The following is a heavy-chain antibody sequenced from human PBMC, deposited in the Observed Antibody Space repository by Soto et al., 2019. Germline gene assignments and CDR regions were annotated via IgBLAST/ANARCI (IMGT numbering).Heavy chain of an antibody. CDR1: GYTLTELS. CDR3: ATGTTVVTPNAFDI. Sequence: ASVKVSCKVSGYTLTELSMHWVRQAPGKGLEWMGGFDPEDGETIYAQKFQGRVTMTEDTSTDTAYMELSSLRSEDTAVYYCATGTTVVTPNAFDIWGQGTMVTVSS. D-gene: IGHD4-17*01. CDR2: FDPEDGET. V-gene: IGHV1-24*01. J-gene: IGHJ3*02.